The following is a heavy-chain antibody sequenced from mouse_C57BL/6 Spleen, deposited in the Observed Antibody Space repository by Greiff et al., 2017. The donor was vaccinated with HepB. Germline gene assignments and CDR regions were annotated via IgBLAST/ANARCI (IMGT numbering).Heavy chain of an antibody. CDR3: ARRGFAY. CDR2: IDPVDGET. J-gene: IGHJ3*01. CDR1: GFNIKDYY. V-gene: IGHV14-2*01. Sequence: VQLQQSGAELVKPGASVKLSCTASGFNIKDYYMHWVKQWTEQGLEWIGRIDPVDGETKYAPKFQDKATITADTSSNTAYLQLSSLTSEDTAVYYCARRGFAYWGQGTLVTVSA.